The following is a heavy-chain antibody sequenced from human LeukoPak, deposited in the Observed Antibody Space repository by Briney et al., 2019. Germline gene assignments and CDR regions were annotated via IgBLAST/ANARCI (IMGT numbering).Heavy chain of an antibody. D-gene: IGHD3-9*01. V-gene: IGHV1-2*02. Sequence: ASVKVSCKASGYTFTGYNMHWVRQAPGQGLEWMGWINLNSGGTNYAQKFQDRVTMTRDTSITTAYMELSRLRFDDTALYYCARSPHILTGENFDYRGQGTLVTVSS. CDR1: GYTFTGYN. J-gene: IGHJ4*02. CDR3: ARSPHILTGENFDY. CDR2: INLNSGGT.